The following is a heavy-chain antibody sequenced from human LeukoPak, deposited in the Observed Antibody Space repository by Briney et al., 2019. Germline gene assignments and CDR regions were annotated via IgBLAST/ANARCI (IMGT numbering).Heavy chain of an antibody. D-gene: IGHD3-22*01. CDR3: ARNYYDSSGYSSAFDI. Sequence: GESLKISCKGSGYSFTSYRIGWVRQMPGKGLEWMGIIYPGDSDTRYSPSFQGQVTISADKSISTAYLQWSSLKASDTAMYYCARNYYDSSGYSSAFDIWGQGTMVTVSS. CDR2: IYPGDSDT. CDR1: GYSFTSYR. J-gene: IGHJ3*02. V-gene: IGHV5-51*01.